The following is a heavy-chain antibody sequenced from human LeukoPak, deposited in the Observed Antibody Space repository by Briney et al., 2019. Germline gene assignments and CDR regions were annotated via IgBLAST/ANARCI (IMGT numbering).Heavy chain of an antibody. Sequence: SGFSXXXYWMSWVRQAPGKGPEWVANIKQDGSEKYSVDSVKGRFTISRDNDKNSVYLQMSRLRGEDTALYYXXRXXXXXXXSXXXXXXXVWGRXXXXTVSS. J-gene: IGHJ6*03. V-gene: IGHV3-7*01. CDR2: IKQDGSEK. CDR3: XRXXXXXXXSXXXXXXXV. CDR1: GFSXXXYW.